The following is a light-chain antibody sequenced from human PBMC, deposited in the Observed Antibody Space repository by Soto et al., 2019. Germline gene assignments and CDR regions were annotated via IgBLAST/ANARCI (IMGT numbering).Light chain of an antibody. J-gene: IGKJ1*01. Sequence: EIVLTQSTGTLSLSPGARATLSCRASQSVSSSYLAWYQQKPGQGPRLLIYGASSRATGIPSRFSGSGSGTDFILTISSLQPDDSATYYCQQSYIAPWTFGQGTKVDIK. CDR1: QSVSSSY. CDR2: GAS. CDR3: QQSYIAPWT. V-gene: IGKV3-20*01.